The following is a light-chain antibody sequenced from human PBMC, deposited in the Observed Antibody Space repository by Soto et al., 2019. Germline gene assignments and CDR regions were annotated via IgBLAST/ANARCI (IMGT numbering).Light chain of an antibody. CDR3: AAWDDSLNGRYV. CDR1: SSNIGSNT. Sequence: QSVLTQPPSASGAPGQSVTTSCSGISSNIGSNTVNWYQQLPGTAPKLLIYSNNQRPSGVPDRFSGSKSGTSASLAISGLQSEDEADYYCAAWDDSLNGRYVFGTGTKVTVL. CDR2: SNN. J-gene: IGLJ1*01. V-gene: IGLV1-44*01.